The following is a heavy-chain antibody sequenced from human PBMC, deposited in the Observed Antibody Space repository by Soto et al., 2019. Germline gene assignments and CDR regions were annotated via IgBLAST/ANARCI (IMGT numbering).Heavy chain of an antibody. CDR1: GFSLSTSGVG. Sequence: QITLKESGPTLVKPTQTLTLTCTFSGFSLSTSGVGVGWIRQPPRKALEWLALIYWDDDKRYSPSLKSRLTITKDTSHNQVVLRMTNMDPVDTATYYCAHRSSAWLFDFWGQGTLVTVSS. CDR2: IYWDDDK. CDR3: AHRSSAWLFDF. D-gene: IGHD6-19*01. V-gene: IGHV2-5*02. J-gene: IGHJ4*02.